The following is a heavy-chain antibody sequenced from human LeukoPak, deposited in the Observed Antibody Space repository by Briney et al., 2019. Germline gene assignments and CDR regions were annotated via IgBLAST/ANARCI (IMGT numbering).Heavy chain of an antibody. Sequence: SETLSLTCTVSGGSISSYYWSWIRQPPGKGLEWIGRIYTSGSTNYNPSLKSRVTMSVDTSKNQFSLKLNSVTAADTAVYYCARHYDSSGYWYYFDYWGQGTLVTVSS. J-gene: IGHJ4*02. CDR1: GGSISSYY. CDR3: ARHYDSSGYWYYFDY. V-gene: IGHV4-4*07. CDR2: IYTSGST. D-gene: IGHD3-22*01.